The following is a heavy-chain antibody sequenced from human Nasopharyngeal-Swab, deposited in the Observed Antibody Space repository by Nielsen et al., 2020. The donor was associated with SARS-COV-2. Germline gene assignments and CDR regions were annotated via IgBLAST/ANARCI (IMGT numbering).Heavy chain of an antibody. CDR2: INSDGSST. CDR1: GFTFSSYW. Sequence: GESLKISCVASGFTFSSYWMHWVRQAPGKGLVWVSRINSDGSSTRYADSVKGRFTISRDNAKNTLYLQMNSLRAEDTAVYYCARDPAITGTTFDPWGQGTLVTVSS. CDR3: ARDPAITGTTFDP. V-gene: IGHV3-74*01. J-gene: IGHJ5*02. D-gene: IGHD1-7*01.